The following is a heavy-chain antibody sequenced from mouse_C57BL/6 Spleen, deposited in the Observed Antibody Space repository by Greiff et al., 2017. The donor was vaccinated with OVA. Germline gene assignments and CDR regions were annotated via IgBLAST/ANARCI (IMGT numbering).Heavy chain of an antibody. J-gene: IGHJ2*01. D-gene: IGHD2-5*01. CDR3: ARDSKYYFDY. Sequence: VMLVESGAELVKPGASVKISCKASGYAFSSYWMNWVKQRPGKGLEWIGQIYPGDGDTNYNGKFKGKATLTADKSSSTAYMQLSSLTSEDSAVYICARDSKYYFDYWGQGTTLTVSS. V-gene: IGHV1-80*01. CDR1: GYAFSSYW. CDR2: IYPGDGDT.